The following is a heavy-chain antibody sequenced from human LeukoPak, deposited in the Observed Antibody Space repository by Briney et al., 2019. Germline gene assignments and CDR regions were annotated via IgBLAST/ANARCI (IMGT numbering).Heavy chain of an antibody. D-gene: IGHD3-22*01. Sequence: GGSLRLSCAASGFTFKNYAMNWVRQSPGQGLEWVSTISGDAVTSWYADSVKGRFTVSRDNSKNIVFLQMNNLGAEDTAVYYCAKEDSGGSYNWFDPWGQGTLVTVSS. CDR1: GFTFKNYA. CDR3: AKEDSGGSYNWFDP. J-gene: IGHJ5*02. CDR2: ISGDAVTS. V-gene: IGHV3-23*01.